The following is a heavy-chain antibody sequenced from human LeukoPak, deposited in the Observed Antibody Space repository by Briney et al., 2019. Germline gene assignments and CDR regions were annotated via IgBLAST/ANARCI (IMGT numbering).Heavy chain of an antibody. V-gene: IGHV3-30*02. CDR2: IRYDGSNK. CDR3: AAPGVPAATYYFDY. D-gene: IGHD2-2*01. J-gene: IGHJ4*02. CDR1: GFTFSTYG. Sequence: GFLRLSCAASGFTFSTYGMHWVRQAPGKGLEWVAFIRYDGSNKYYADSVKGRFTISRDNSKNTVYLQMNSLRAEDTAVYYCAAPGVPAATYYFDYWGQGTLVTVSS.